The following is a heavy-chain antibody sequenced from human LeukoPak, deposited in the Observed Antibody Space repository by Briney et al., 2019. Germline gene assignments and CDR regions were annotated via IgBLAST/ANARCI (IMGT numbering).Heavy chain of an antibody. CDR3: ASIHYDFWSGLFDY. CDR1: GFTFSSYW. J-gene: IGHJ4*02. CDR2: INSDGSST. Sequence: GGSLRLSCAASGFTFSSYWMHWVRQAPGKGLVWVSRINSDGSSTSYADSVKGRFTISRDNAKNTLYLQMNSLRAEDTAVYYCASIHYDFWSGLFDYWGQGTLVTVSS. V-gene: IGHV3-74*01. D-gene: IGHD3-3*01.